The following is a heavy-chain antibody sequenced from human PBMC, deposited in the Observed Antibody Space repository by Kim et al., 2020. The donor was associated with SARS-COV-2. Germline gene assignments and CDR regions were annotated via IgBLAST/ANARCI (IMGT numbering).Heavy chain of an antibody. V-gene: IGHV5-10-1*01. Sequence: GESLKISCKGSGYSFTSYWISWVRQMPGKGLEWMGRIDPSDSYTNYSPSFQGHVTISADKSISTAYLQWSSLKASDTAMYYCASQARYCSSTSCYHSRQYYYYYGMDVWGQGTTVTVSS. CDR1: GYSFTSYW. D-gene: IGHD2-2*01. CDR3: ASQARYCSSTSCYHSRQYYYYYGMDV. J-gene: IGHJ6*02. CDR2: IDPSDSYT.